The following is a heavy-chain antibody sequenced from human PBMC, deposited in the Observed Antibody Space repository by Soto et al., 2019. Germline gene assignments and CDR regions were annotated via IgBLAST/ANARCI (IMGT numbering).Heavy chain of an antibody. D-gene: IGHD3-22*01. CDR3: SIADYYDSSGFYYDC. CDR2: INLCGGIK. J-gene: IGHJ4*02. V-gene: IGHV1-46*01. CDR1: LYIFTTHY. Sequence: QVQLVQSGAEVKKPGASVKVSCKASLYIFTTHYIHWVRHAPGQGLEWMGIINLCGGIKNYLQKFQGRLTMARDTSTSTVYMELSRLRAEDTAVYFFSIADYYDSSGFYYDCWGQRTLVTVSS.